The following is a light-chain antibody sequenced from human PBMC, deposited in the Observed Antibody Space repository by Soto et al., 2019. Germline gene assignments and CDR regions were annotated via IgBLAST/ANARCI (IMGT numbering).Light chain of an antibody. CDR2: DAS. V-gene: IGKV1-5*01. CDR3: QQYNSYSPNT. CDR1: QSISSW. J-gene: IGKJ2*01. Sequence: DIQMTQSPSTLSASVGDRVTITCRASQSISSWLAWYQQKSGKAPKLLIYDASSLESGVPSRFSGSGSGTEFTLTISSLQPDDFATYSCQQYNSYSPNTFGQGTKLEIK.